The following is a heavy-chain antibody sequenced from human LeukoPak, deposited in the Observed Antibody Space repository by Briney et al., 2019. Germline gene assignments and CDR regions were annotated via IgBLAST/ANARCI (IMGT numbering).Heavy chain of an antibody. D-gene: IGHD2-15*01. J-gene: IGHJ4*02. V-gene: IGHV1-69*05. Sequence: SVRVSCKASGGTFSSYAISWVRQAPGQGLEWMGRIIPMFGTANYAQKFQGRVTITTDESKSTAYMELSSLRSEDTAVYYCARAMERYCSGGSCYYFDYWGQGTLVIVSS. CDR2: IIPMFGTA. CDR1: GGTFSSYA. CDR3: ARAMERYCSGGSCYYFDY.